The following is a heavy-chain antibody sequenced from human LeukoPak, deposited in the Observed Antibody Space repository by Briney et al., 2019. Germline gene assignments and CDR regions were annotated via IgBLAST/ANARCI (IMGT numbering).Heavy chain of an antibody. CDR1: GYSFTTYW. J-gene: IGHJ3*02. CDR3: ARREDALVAFDI. V-gene: IGHV5-51*01. D-gene: IGHD1-26*01. Sequence: GESLKISCKGSGYSFTTYWIGWVRQMPGKGLEWMGIVYPDDSDARYSPSFQGQVTISVDKSINTAFLQWSSLKASDTAMYYCARREDALVAFDIWGQGTMVTVSS. CDR2: VYPDDSDA.